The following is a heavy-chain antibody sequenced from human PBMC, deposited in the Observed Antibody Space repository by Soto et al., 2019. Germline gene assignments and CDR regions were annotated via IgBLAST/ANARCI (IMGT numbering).Heavy chain of an antibody. D-gene: IGHD2-2*01. CDR1: GFTFSSYA. Sequence: GGSLSLSCAASGFTFSSYAMHWVRQAPGKGLEWVAVISYDGSNKYYADSVKGRFTISRDNSKNTLYLQMNSLRAEDTAVYYCARDDSYQLPSHYYYGMDVWGQGTTVTVSS. CDR3: ARDDSYQLPSHYYYGMDV. CDR2: ISYDGSNK. J-gene: IGHJ6*02. V-gene: IGHV3-30-3*01.